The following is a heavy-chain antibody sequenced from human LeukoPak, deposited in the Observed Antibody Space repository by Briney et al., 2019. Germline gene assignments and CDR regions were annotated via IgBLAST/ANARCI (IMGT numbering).Heavy chain of an antibody. CDR2: IKSKTDGETT. CDR3: AWHYFDY. CDR1: GFTFRNAW. Sequence: GGSLRLSCAASGFTFRNAWMSWVRQAPGKGLEWIARIKSKTDGETTDYAAPVQGRFSISRDDSKNTLYLQMKSLETEDTAVYYCAWHYFDYWGQGTLVTVSS. J-gene: IGHJ4*02. V-gene: IGHV3-15*01.